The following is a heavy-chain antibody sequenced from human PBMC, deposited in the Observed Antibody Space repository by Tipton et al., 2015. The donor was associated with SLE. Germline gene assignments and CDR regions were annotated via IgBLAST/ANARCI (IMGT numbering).Heavy chain of an antibody. CDR1: GGSISRGNW. CDR2: IYHSGST. D-gene: IGHD2-2*01. V-gene: IGHV4-4*02. Sequence: TLSLTCAVSGGSISRGNWWSWVRQPPGTGLEWIGEIYHSGSTNSNPSLESRLTISVDKSKNQFSLKLTSVTVADTAVYYCAGGSTGCSTTSCVFDFWGQGTLDTVSS. J-gene: IGHJ4*02. CDR3: AGGSTGCSTTSCVFDF.